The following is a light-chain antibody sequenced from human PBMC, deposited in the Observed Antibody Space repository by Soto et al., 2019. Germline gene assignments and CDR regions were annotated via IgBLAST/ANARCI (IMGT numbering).Light chain of an antibody. V-gene: IGKV3-15*01. CDR2: DAS. CDR3: QQHNGWPIT. Sequence: IDMAQASAALSVSPVEGATVSCRASQSVSSHLAWYQHKPGQAPRLLFYDASTRATGIPARFSGSGSGTDFTLTISSLESEDFAVYYCQQHNGWPITFGQGTRLENK. J-gene: IGKJ5*01. CDR1: QSVSSH.